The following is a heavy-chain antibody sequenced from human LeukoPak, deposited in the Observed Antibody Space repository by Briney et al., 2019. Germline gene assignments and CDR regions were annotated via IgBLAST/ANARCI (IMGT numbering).Heavy chain of an antibody. CDR1: GYNFTAHA. Sequence: GASVKVSCKGVGYNFTAHAMNWVRQAPGQGLEWMGGIIPIFGTANYAQKFQGRVTITADESTSTAYMELSSLRSEDTAVYYCASAGIAARHFDYWGQGTLVTVSS. J-gene: IGHJ4*02. V-gene: IGHV1-69*13. D-gene: IGHD6-6*01. CDR2: IIPIFGTA. CDR3: ASAGIAARHFDY.